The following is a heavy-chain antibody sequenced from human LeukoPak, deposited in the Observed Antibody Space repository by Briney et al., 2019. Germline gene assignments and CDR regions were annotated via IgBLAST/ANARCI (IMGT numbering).Heavy chain of an antibody. V-gene: IGHV4-34*01. J-gene: IGHJ4*02. CDR3: ARATAMGYFDY. D-gene: IGHD5-18*01. Sequence: EWIGEINHSGSTNYNPSLKSRVTISVDTSKNQFSLRLSSVTAADTAVYYCARATAMGYFDYWGQGTLVTVSS. CDR2: INHSGST.